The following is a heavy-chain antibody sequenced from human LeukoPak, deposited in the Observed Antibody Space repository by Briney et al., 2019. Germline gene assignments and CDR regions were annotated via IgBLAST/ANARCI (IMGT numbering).Heavy chain of an antibody. J-gene: IGHJ6*02. CDR3: ASGGYCTNGVCYMEGDYYYGMDV. CDR2: ISSSSSYI. D-gene: IGHD2-8*01. Sequence: GGSLRLSCAASGFTFSSYSMNWVRQAPGKGLEWVSSISSSSSYIYYADSVKGRFTISRDNAKNSLYLQMNSLRAEDTAVYYCASGGYCTNGVCYMEGDYYYGMDVWGQGTTVTVSS. V-gene: IGHV3-21*01. CDR1: GFTFSSYS.